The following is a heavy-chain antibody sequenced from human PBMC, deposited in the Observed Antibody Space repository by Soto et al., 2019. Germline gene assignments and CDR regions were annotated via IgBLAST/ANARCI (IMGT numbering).Heavy chain of an antibody. V-gene: IGHV3-9*01. CDR1: GFTFYEYA. J-gene: IGHJ2*01. D-gene: IGHD6-6*01. CDR2: ISWNSGSI. Sequence: EVQLVESGGGLVQPGRSLRLSCAASGFTFYEYAMHWFRQSPGKGLEWVSGISWNSGSIGYADSVKGRFTISRDNAKNSLSLQMNSLRAEDTALYYCAKGKAARCSGYCDLWGRGTLVTVSS. CDR3: AKGKAARCSGYCDL.